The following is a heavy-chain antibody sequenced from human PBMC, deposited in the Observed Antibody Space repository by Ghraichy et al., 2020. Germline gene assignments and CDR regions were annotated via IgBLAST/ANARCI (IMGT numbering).Heavy chain of an antibody. J-gene: IGHJ3*02. D-gene: IGHD3-9*01. Sequence: GSLRLSCAVYGESFSDYYWSWIRQPPGKGLEWIGEINHSGSTNYNPSLKSRVTISIDTSKNQFSLKMNSVTAADTALYYCVTVGPPAIFFAFDIWDEGTMVTVSS. CDR1: GESFSDYY. V-gene: IGHV4-34*01. CDR3: VTVGPPAIFFAFDI. CDR2: INHSGST.